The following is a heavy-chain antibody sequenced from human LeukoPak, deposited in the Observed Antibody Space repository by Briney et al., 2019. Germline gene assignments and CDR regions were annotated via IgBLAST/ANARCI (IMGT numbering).Heavy chain of an antibody. D-gene: IGHD6-6*01. J-gene: IGHJ4*02. Sequence: GSLRLSCAASGITGSNNHMNWVRQAPGKTLEWVSVTYRGGTTEYTHSVKDRFTTLRDDSANTLYLQMSTLRVEDTAVYYCVRVLGSPSYFDYWGQGTLVTVSS. CDR2: TYRGGTT. CDR3: VRVLGSPSYFDY. V-gene: IGHV3-66*01. CDR1: GITGSNNH.